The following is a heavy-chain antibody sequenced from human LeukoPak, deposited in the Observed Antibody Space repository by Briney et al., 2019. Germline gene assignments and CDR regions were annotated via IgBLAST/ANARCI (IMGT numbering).Heavy chain of an antibody. CDR2: ISAYNGNT. CDR3: ARTGTGELSSKHGFDY. V-gene: IGHV1-18*01. Sequence: ASVKVSCKASGYTFTSYGISWVRQAPGQGLEWMGWISAYNGNTNYAQKLQGRVTMTTDTSTSTAYMELSGLRSEDTAVYYCARTGTGELSSKHGFDYWGQGTLVTVSS. D-gene: IGHD3-16*02. J-gene: IGHJ4*02. CDR1: GYTFTSYG.